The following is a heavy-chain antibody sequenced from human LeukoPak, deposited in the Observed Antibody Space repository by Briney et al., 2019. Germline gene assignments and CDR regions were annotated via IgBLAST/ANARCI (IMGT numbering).Heavy chain of an antibody. CDR2: FSSGGRT. V-gene: IGHV3-53*01. CDR1: GFTVSTYS. J-gene: IGHJ4*02. CDR3: ASILYG. D-gene: IGHD2-2*02. Sequence: PGGSLRLSCAASGFTVSTYSMSWVRQAPGKGLKWVATFSSGGRTSYADSVKGRFTISRDTSQNTVFLQMNSLRDEDTALYYCASILYGWGQGTLATVSS.